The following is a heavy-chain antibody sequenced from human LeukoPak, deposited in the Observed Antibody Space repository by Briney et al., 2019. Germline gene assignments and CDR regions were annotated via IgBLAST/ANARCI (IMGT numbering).Heavy chain of an antibody. CDR2: ISNSSSNI. D-gene: IGHD3-16*02. CDR1: GFTFSSYR. CDR3: VRGPYVWGSYRPNGAFDI. Sequence: GGSLRLSCAASGFTFSSYRMPWVRQAPGKGLEWVSYISNSSSNIYYADSVKGRFTISRDNAKNSLYLQMNSLRAEHTAVYYCVRGPYVWGSYRPNGAFDIWGQGTMVTVSS. V-gene: IGHV3-48*01. J-gene: IGHJ3*02.